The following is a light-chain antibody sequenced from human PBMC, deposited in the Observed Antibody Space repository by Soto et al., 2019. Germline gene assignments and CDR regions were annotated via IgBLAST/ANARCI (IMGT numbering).Light chain of an antibody. CDR3: AAWDDSLEVVL. V-gene: IGLV1-44*01. CDR1: NSNIGSNT. J-gene: IGLJ2*01. CDR2: SSG. Sequence: QSALTQPPSASGTPGQRVTISCSGSNSNIGSNTVNWYQQLSGTAPKLLIFSSGQRPSGVPDRFSGSKSGTSASLAISGLQSEDEADYYCAAWDDSLEVVLVGGGTKLTVL.